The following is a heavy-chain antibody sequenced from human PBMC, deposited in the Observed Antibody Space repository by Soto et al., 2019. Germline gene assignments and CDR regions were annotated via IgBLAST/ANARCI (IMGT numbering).Heavy chain of an antibody. V-gene: IGHV3-7*01. CDR3: ARDILPIEVVPADRGGSAFDI. D-gene: IGHD2-2*01. CDR1: GFTFSSYW. J-gene: IGHJ3*02. CDR2: IKQDGSEK. Sequence: GGSLRLSCAASGFTFSSYWMSWVRQAPGKGLEWVANIKQDGSEKYYVDSVKGRFTISRDNAKNSLYLQMNSLRAEDTAVYDCARDILPIEVVPADRGGSAFDIWGQGTMVTVSS.